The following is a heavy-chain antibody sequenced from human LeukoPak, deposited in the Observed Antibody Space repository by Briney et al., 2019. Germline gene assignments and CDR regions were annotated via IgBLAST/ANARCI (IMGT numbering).Heavy chain of an antibody. CDR2: ISYDGSNK. Sequence: GGSLRLSCVASGFTFSSYAMHWVRQAPGKGLEWVAVISYDGSNKYYADSVKGRFTISRDNSKNTLYLQMNSLRAEDTAVYYCARAIGMIVVVHFDYWGQGTLVTVSS. J-gene: IGHJ4*02. CDR3: ARAIGMIVVVHFDY. V-gene: IGHV3-30-3*01. D-gene: IGHD3-22*01. CDR1: GFTFSSYA.